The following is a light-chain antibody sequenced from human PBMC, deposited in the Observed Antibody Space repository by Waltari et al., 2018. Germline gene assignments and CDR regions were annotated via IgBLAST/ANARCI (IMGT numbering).Light chain of an antibody. CDR2: DVS. J-gene: IGLJ3*02. Sequence: QSALTQPASVSGSPGQSITISCPGTSSDIGGYNYVSWFQHHHGKAPKVVIYDVSERPSGVSNRFSGSKSGNTASLTISGLQVEDEADYYCNSHTSSETWVFGGGTKLTVL. V-gene: IGLV2-14*03. CDR3: NSHTSSETWV. CDR1: SSDIGGYNY.